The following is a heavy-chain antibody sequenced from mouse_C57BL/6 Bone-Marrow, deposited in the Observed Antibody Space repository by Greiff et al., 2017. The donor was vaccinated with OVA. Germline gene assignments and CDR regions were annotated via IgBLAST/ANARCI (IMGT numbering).Heavy chain of an antibody. Sequence: VKLMESGPELVKPGASVKISCKASGYAFSSSWMNWVKQRPGKGLEWIGRIYPGDGDTNYNGKFKGKATLTADKSSSTAYMQLSSLTSEDSAVYFGARYYYGSSPFFDYWGQGTTLTVSS. J-gene: IGHJ2*01. D-gene: IGHD1-1*01. CDR1: GYAFSSSW. CDR2: IYPGDGDT. CDR3: ARYYYGSSPFFDY. V-gene: IGHV1-82*01.